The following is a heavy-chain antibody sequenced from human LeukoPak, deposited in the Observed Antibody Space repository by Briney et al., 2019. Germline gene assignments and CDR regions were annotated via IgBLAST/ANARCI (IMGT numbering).Heavy chain of an antibody. V-gene: IGHV1-69*13. Sequence: APGNVSCNASGGTFSSYAISWVRRAPGQGVEWMGGIIPIFGTANYAQKFQGRVTITADESTSTAYMELSSLRSEDTAVYYCARDGKITIFGVVTQIYYMDVWGKGTTVTVSS. J-gene: IGHJ6*03. CDR2: IIPIFGTA. CDR1: GGTFSSYA. D-gene: IGHD3-3*01. CDR3: ARDGKITIFGVVTQIYYMDV.